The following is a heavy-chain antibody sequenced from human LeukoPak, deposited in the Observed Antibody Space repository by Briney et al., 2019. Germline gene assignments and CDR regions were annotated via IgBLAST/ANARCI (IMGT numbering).Heavy chain of an antibody. CDR1: GFTFSSYA. D-gene: IGHD3-22*01. CDR3: LCVLPRTYYYDRSDGMDV. J-gene: IGHJ6*02. Sequence: SGGSLRLSCAASGFTFSSYAMSWVRQAPGKGLEWVSAISGSGGSTYYADSVKGRFTISRDNSKNTLYLQMNSLRAEDTAVYYCLCVLPRTYYYDRSDGMDVWGQGTTVTVSS. CDR2: ISGSGGST. V-gene: IGHV3-23*01.